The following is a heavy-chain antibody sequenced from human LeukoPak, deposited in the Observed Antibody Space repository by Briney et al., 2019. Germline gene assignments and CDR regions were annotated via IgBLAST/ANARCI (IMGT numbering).Heavy chain of an antibody. CDR2: IYHSGST. CDR3: ARFLGSSYRDY. V-gene: IGHV4-38-2*02. J-gene: IGHJ4*02. CDR1: GYSISSGYY. Sequence: SETLSLTCTVSGYSISSGYYWGWIRQPPGKGLEWIGSIYHSGSTYYNPSLKSRVTISVDTSKNQFSLKLSSVSAADTAVYYCARFLGSSYRDYWGQGTLVTVSS. D-gene: IGHD6-13*01.